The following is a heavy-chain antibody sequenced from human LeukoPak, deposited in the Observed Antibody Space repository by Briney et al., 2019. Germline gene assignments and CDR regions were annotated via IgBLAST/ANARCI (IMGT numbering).Heavy chain of an antibody. D-gene: IGHD4-17*01. Sequence: PGGSLRLSCAASGFTFDDYAMHWVRQAPGKGLEWVAFIRYDGSNKYYADSVKGRFTISRANAKNSLYLQMNRLRAEDTAVYYCVREHYGDYSLDYWGQGTLVTVSS. V-gene: IGHV3-30*02. CDR1: GFTFDDYA. J-gene: IGHJ4*02. CDR3: VREHYGDYSLDY. CDR2: IRYDGSNK.